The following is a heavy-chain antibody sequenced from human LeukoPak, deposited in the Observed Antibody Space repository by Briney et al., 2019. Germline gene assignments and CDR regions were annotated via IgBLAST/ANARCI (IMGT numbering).Heavy chain of an antibody. CDR2: IIPILGIA. J-gene: IGHJ4*02. CDR3: AREKRVVVISHFDY. CDR1: GGTFSSYA. V-gene: IGHV1-69*04. D-gene: IGHD3-22*01. Sequence: ASVKVSCKASGGTFSSYAISWVRQAPGQGLEWMGRIIPILGIANYAQKFQGRVTITADKSTSTAYMELSSLRSEDTAVYYCAREKRVVVISHFDYWGQGTLVTVSS.